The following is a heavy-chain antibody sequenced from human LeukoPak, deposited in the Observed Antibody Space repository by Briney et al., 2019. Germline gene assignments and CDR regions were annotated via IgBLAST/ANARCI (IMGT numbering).Heavy chain of an antibody. CDR2: ISAHDGTR. Sequence: ASVKVSCKASGYTFTNYGITWVRQAPGQGLEWMGWISAHDGTRNYALKHEDRVTMTTDTTTSTADMELRGLRSDDPGVYYCASGLLSGQIWGQGTMVTVSS. V-gene: IGHV1-18*01. D-gene: IGHD6-25*01. J-gene: IGHJ3*02. CDR1: GYTFTNYG. CDR3: ASGLLSGQI.